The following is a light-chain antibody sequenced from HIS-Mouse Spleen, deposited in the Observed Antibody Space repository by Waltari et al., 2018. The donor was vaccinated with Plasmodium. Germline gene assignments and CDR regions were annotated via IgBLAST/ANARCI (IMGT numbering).Light chain of an antibody. CDR3: YSTDSSGNHRV. CDR2: EDS. CDR1: ASPKKY. V-gene: IGLV3-10*01. J-gene: IGLJ3*02. Sequence: SYELTQPPSVSVSPGQTASITCSGDASPKKYPYWSQQKSGQAPVLVIYEDSKRPSGIPERFAGSISGTMATLTISGAQVEDEADYYCYSTDSSGNHRVFGGGTKLTVL.